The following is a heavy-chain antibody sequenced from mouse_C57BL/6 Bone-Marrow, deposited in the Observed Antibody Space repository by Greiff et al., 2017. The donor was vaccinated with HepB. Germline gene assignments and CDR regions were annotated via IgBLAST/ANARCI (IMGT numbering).Heavy chain of an antibody. CDR3: ARTLSNCYWYFDV. CDR2: IDPSDSYT. J-gene: IGHJ1*03. V-gene: IGHV1-69*01. CDR1: GYTFTSYW. D-gene: IGHD4-1*01. Sequence: QVQLQQPGAELVMPGASVKLSCKASGYTFTSYWMHWVKQRPGQGLEWIGEIDPSDSYTNYNQKFKGKSTLTVDKSSSTAYMQLSSLTSEDSAVYYCARTLSNCYWYFDVWGKGTTVTVSS.